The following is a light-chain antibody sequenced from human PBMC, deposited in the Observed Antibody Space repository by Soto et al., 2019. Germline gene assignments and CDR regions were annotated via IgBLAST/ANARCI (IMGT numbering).Light chain of an antibody. CDR1: SSDVGGYKY. CDR3: CSYAGSYV. CDR2: DVS. J-gene: IGLJ1*01. Sequence: QSVLTQPASLSGSPGQSITISCTGTSSDVGGYKYVSWYQQHPGKAPKLTIYDVSKRPSGVPDRFSGSKSGNTASLTISGLQTEDEADYYCCSYAGSYVFGTGTKVTVL. V-gene: IGLV2-11*01.